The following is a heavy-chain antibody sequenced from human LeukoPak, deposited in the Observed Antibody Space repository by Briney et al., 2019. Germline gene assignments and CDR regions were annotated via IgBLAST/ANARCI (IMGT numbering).Heavy chain of an antibody. CDR2: IYTSGST. CDR3: ARTGIAAADPFDY. D-gene: IGHD6-13*01. CDR1: GGSISSGSYY. Sequence: PSETLSLTCTVSGGSISSGSYYWSWIRQPAGKGLEWIGRIYTSGSTNYSPSLKSRVTISVDTSKNQFSLKLSSVTAADTAVYYCARTGIAAADPFDYWGQGTLVTVSS. J-gene: IGHJ4*02. V-gene: IGHV4-61*02.